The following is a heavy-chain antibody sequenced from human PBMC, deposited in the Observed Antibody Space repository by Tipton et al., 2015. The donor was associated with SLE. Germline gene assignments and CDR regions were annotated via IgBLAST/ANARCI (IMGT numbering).Heavy chain of an antibody. V-gene: IGHV3-33*08. CDR2: IWYDGSNK. D-gene: IGHD1-26*01. Sequence: SLRLSCAASGFTFSSYGMHWVRQAPGKGLEWVAVIWYDGSNKYYADSVKGRFTISRDSSYNTLFLQMNSLRSEDTAIYYCARDRSSGDADLTFDSWGQGTLVTVSS. J-gene: IGHJ4*02. CDR1: GFTFSSYG. CDR3: ARDRSSGDADLTFDS.